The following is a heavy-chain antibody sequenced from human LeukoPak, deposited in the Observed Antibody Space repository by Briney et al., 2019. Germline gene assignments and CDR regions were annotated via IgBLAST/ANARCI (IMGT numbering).Heavy chain of an antibody. V-gene: IGHV4-4*07. D-gene: IGHD3-3*01. CDR2: IYTSGST. CDR1: GGSISSYY. J-gene: IGHJ4*02. CDR3: ARGAIFGVVIKRMGDYFDY. Sequence: SETLSLTCTVSGGSISSYYWSWIRQPAGKGLEWIGRIYTSGSTNYNPSLKSRVTMSVDTSENQFSLKLSSVTAADTAVYYCARGAIFGVVIKRMGDYFDYWGQGTLVTVSS.